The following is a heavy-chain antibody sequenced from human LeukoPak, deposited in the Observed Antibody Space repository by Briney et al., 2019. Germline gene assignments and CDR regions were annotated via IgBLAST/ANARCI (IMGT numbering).Heavy chain of an antibody. Sequence: GGSLRLSCAASGFTFSTYEMNWVRQAPGKGLEWVAYIGSSGSTVYYADSVKGRFTISRDNAKNSLYLQMNSLRAEDTAVYYCAKDERSGYSFFSYYYYYMDVWGKGTTVTVSS. J-gene: IGHJ6*03. CDR1: GFTFSTYE. CDR2: IGSSGSTV. V-gene: IGHV3-48*03. D-gene: IGHD5-18*01. CDR3: AKDERSGYSFFSYYYYYMDV.